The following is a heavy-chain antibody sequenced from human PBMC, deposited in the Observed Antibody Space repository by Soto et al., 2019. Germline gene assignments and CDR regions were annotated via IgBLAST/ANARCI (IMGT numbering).Heavy chain of an antibody. V-gene: IGHV1-3*01. CDR3: AREGSQIVFDY. CDR1: GYTFTSYA. CDR2: INAGNGNT. Sequence: ASVKVSCKASGYTFTSYAMHWVHQAPGQRLEWMGWINAGNGNTQYSHNFQGRVTITRNTSPSTAYMELRSLTSEDTAVYFCAREGSQIVFDYWGQGTLVTVSS. D-gene: IGHD2-15*01. J-gene: IGHJ4*02.